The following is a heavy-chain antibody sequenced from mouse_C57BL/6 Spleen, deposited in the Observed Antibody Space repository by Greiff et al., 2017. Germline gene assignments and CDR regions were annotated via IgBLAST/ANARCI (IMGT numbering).Heavy chain of an antibody. J-gene: IGHJ1*03. CDR1: GYSFTDYN. CDR2: INPNYGTT. D-gene: IGHD2-1*01. Sequence: VQLKQSGPELVKPGASVKISCKASGYSFTDYNMNWVQQSNGKSLEWIGVINPNYGTTSYNQKFKGKATLTVDQSSSTAYMQLNSLTSEDAAVYYCARSRGNNWSFAVWGTGTTVTVSS. V-gene: IGHV1-39*01. CDR3: ARSRGNNWSFAV.